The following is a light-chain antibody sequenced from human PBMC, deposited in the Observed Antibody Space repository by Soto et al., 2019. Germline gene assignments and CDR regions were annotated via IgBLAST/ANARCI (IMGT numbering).Light chain of an antibody. J-gene: IGLJ1*01. V-gene: IGLV2-18*02. CDR1: SSDIGSYNR. CDR3: NSFTTSSTYV. Sequence: QSALTQPASVSGSPGQSITISCTGTSSDIGSYNRVSWYQQPPGTAPKLIIYEVNNRPSGVPVRFSGSKSGNTASLTISGLQAEDEADYYCNSFTTSSTYVFGTGT. CDR2: EVN.